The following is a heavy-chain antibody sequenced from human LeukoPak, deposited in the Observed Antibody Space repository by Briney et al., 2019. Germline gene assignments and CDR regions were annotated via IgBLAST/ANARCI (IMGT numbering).Heavy chain of an antibody. V-gene: IGHV3-20*04. D-gene: IGHD3-22*01. Sequence: GGSLRLSCAASGFTFDDYGMSWVRQAPGKGLEWVSGINWNGGSTGYADSVKGRFTVSRDNAKNSLYLQMNSLRAEDTAFYYCARVQQYDKFDYWGQGTLVTVSS. CDR2: INWNGGST. J-gene: IGHJ4*02. CDR1: GFTFDDYG. CDR3: ARVQQYDKFDY.